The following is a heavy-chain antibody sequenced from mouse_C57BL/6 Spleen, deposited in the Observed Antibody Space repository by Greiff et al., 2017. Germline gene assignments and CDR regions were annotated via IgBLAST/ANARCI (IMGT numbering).Heavy chain of an antibody. Sequence: VQLQQSGPELVKPGASVKLSCKASGYTFTSYGIDWVKQRPGQGLEWIGWIYPRDGSTKYNEKFKGKATLTVDTSSSTAYMELSSLTSEDSAVXFCARSPSYATDYWGQGTSVTVSS. CDR1: GYTFTSYG. V-gene: IGHV1-85*01. J-gene: IGHJ4*01. CDR2: IYPRDGST. CDR3: ARSPSYATDY.